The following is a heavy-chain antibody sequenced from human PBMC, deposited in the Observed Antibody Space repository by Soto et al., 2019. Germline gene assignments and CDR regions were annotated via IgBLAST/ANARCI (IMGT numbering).Heavy chain of an antibody. CDR2: IDPSDSYT. CDR1: GYRFTSYW. Sequence: PCDSLKISCKASGYRFTSYWISWVRQMPGKGLELMGRIDPSDSYTNYSPSFQGHVTISADKSISTSYLQWSSLKASDTATYYCAGHWGSRGPTMIVNWFDPWGQGTLVTVSS. V-gene: IGHV5-10-1*01. D-gene: IGHD3-22*01. J-gene: IGHJ5*02. CDR3: AGHWGSRGPTMIVNWFDP.